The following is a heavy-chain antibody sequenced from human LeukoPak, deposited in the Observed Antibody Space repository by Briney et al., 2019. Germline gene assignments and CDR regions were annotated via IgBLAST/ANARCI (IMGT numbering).Heavy chain of an antibody. J-gene: IGHJ5*02. CDR3: AREGSAVATYNWFDP. Sequence: ASVKVSCKASGYTFSIYNMHWVRQAPEQGLEWVGIINPSGGTSYTQNLQGRITMTRDTSTSTLYMELSSLTSEDTAFYYCAREGSAVATYNWFDPWGQGALVTVSS. D-gene: IGHD5-12*01. CDR1: GYTFSIYN. V-gene: IGHV1-46*01. CDR2: INPSGGT.